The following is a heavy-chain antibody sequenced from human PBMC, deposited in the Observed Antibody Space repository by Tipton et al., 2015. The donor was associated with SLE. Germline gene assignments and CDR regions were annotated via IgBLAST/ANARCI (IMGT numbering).Heavy chain of an antibody. CDR2: VYDIDST. Sequence: TLSLTCTVSGASISSYYWSWVRQPPGKGLEWIGYVYDIDSTNYKPSLKSRLTISVDTSKNQFSLRLTSVTAADTAVYYCARAKVEETTFKYFFNGLDVWGRGTTVTVS. D-gene: IGHD2/OR15-2a*01. J-gene: IGHJ6*02. V-gene: IGHV4-59*12. CDR1: GASISSYY. CDR3: ARAKVEETTFKYFFNGLDV.